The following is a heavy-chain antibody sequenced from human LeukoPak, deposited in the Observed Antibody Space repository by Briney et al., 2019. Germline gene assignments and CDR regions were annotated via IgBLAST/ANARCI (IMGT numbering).Heavy chain of an antibody. CDR3: AKFSSARDAFDI. CDR1: GFTFSSYA. J-gene: IGHJ3*02. V-gene: IGHV3-23*01. Sequence: PGGSLRLSCAVSGFTFSSYAMSWVRQAPGKGLEWVSAISGSGGSTYYADSVKGRFTISRDNSKNTLYLQMNSLRAEDTAVYYCAKFSSARDAFDIWGQGTMVTVSS. CDR2: ISGSGGST.